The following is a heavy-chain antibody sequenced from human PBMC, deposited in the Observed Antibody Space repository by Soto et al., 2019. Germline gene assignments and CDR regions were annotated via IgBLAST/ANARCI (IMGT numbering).Heavy chain of an antibody. J-gene: IGHJ4*02. D-gene: IGHD6-13*01. V-gene: IGHV4-61*01. CDR3: ARAAAGLQLIDY. CDR1: GGSVSSGTYY. CDR2: IYYSGST. Sequence: SETLSLTCTVSGGSVSSGTYYWSWIRQHPGKGLEWIGYIYYSGSTYYNPSLKSRVTISVDKSKNQFSLKLSSVTAADTAVYYCARAAAGLQLIDYWGQGTLVTVS.